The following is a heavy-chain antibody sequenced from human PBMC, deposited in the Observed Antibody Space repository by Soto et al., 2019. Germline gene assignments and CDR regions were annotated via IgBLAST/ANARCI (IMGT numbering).Heavy chain of an antibody. CDR1: GFTFDDYG. Sequence: GGSLRLSCAASGFTFDDYGMSWVRQAPGKGLEWVSGINWNGGSTGYADSVKGRFTISRDNAKNSLYLQMNSLRAEDTAVYYCARDRVLRFLEWLPYYGMDVWGQGTTVTVS. CDR2: INWNGGST. D-gene: IGHD3-3*01. CDR3: ARDRVLRFLEWLPYYGMDV. J-gene: IGHJ6*02. V-gene: IGHV3-20*04.